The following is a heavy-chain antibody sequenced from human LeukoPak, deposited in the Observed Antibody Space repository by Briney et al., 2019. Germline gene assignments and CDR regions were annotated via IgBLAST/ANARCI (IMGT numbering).Heavy chain of an antibody. J-gene: IGHJ5*02. V-gene: IGHV4-34*01. CDR1: GGSFSGYY. CDR3: AHLYDFWSGYYIENWFDP. CDR2: INHSGST. Sequence: SETLSLTCAVYGGSFSGYYWSWIRQPPGKGLEWIGEINHSGSTNYNPSLKSRVTISVDTSKNQFSLKLSSVTAADTAVYYCAHLYDFWSGYYIENWFDPWGQGTLVTVSS. D-gene: IGHD3-3*01.